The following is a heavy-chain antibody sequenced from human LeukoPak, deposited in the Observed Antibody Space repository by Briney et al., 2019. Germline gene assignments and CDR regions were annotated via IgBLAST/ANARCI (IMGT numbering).Heavy chain of an antibody. D-gene: IGHD5-18*01. CDR3: ARAFRDTALSLDY. J-gene: IGHJ4*02. CDR2: ISGSSSNV. V-gene: IGHV3-48*03. Sequence: GGSLRLSCAASGFIFSRYEMNWVRQAPGKGLEWISAISGSSSNVYYAASVRGRFTIYRDTAENSLYLQLNTMRAEDTAVYYCARAFRDTALSLDYWGQGTLATVYS. CDR1: GFIFSRYE.